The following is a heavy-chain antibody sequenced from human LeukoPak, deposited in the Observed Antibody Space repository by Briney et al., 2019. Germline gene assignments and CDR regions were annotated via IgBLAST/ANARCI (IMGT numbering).Heavy chain of an antibody. CDR3: AKDHPGLQFTY. CDR1: GFTFSSYG. CDR2: ISYDGSNK. J-gene: IGHJ4*02. V-gene: IGHV3-30*18. D-gene: IGHD5-24*01. Sequence: GGSLRLSCAASGFTFSSYGMHWVRQAPGKGLEWVAVISYDGSNKYYTDSVKGRFTISRDNSKNTLYLQMNSLRAEDTAVYYCAKDHPGLQFTYWGQGTLVTVSS.